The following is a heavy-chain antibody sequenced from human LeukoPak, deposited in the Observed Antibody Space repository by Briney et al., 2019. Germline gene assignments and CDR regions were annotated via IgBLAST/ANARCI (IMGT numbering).Heavy chain of an antibody. D-gene: IGHD7-27*01. CDR2: IYSGGTI. J-gene: IGHJ4*02. Sequence: GGSLRLSCAASGFTVSSNHNHMSWFRQAPGKGLEWVSVIYSGGTIFYADSVKGRFTISRDNSKNTVYLEMNSLRAEDTAVYYCARDGENHYYDYWGQGTLVTVST. V-gene: IGHV3-66*01. CDR3: ARDGENHYYDY. CDR1: GFTVSSNH.